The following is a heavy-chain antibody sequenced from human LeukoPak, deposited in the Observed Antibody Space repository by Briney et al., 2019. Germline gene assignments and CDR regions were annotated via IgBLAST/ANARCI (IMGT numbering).Heavy chain of an antibody. J-gene: IGHJ4*02. CDR3: ARAPAATPLGIYFDY. D-gene: IGHD2-2*01. CDR2: INHSGST. CDR1: GGSFSGYY. V-gene: IGHV4-34*01. Sequence: SETLSLTCAVYGGSFSGYYWSWIRQPPGKGLEWIGEINHSGSTNYNPSLKSRVTISVDTSKNQFSLKLGSVTAADTAVYYCARAPAATPLGIYFDYWGQGTLVTVSS.